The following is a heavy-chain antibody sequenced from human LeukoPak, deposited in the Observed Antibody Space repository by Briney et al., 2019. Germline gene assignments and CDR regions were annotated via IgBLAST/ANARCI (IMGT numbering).Heavy chain of an antibody. V-gene: IGHV4-59*11. Sequence: SETLSLTCTVSGGSISGHYWSWIRQSPGKGLVWLGYIYYSGNTAYNPSLKSRITISVDTSKNQFSLRLNSVTAADTAVYYCAREAAAGIRWFDPWGQGTLVTVSS. J-gene: IGHJ5*02. D-gene: IGHD6-13*01. CDR2: IYYSGNT. CDR3: AREAAAGIRWFDP. CDR1: GGSISGHY.